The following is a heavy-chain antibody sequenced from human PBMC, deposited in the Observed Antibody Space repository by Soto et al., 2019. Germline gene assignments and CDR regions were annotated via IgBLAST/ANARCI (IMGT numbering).Heavy chain of an antibody. CDR3: AREKVGTTFFDN. J-gene: IGHJ4*02. CDR1: GFAISRGYY. Sequence: PSETLSLTCSVSGFAISRGYYWSWVRQPPGKGLEWIGSIYPSVSSYHNPSLATRLRLSIDTSKNQFTLNLTSVTAADTALYFCAREKVGTTFFDNWGQGIQVTV. V-gene: IGHV4-38-2*02. CDR2: IYPSVSS. D-gene: IGHD1-1*01.